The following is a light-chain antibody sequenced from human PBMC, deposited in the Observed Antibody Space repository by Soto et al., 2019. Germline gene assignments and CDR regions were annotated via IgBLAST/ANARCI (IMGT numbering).Light chain of an antibody. CDR2: GVS. Sequence: IRVNQAPSSVSSSVGDRVTITCRASQDIRDDLGWYQQKPGKAPKLVIYGVSHLQSGGPSRFSGSEFGTDFSLTISSLQPADSATYYCLQDYNYPLPFGGVTKVAIK. J-gene: IGKJ4*01. V-gene: IGKV1-6*01. CDR1: QDIRDD. CDR3: LQDYNYPLP.